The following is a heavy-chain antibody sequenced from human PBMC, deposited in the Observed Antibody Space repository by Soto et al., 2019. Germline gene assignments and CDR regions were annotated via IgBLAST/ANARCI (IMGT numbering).Heavy chain of an antibody. CDR2: INPNSGGT. CDR3: ARDWAPITMVWGSAPVYYYYGMDV. CDR1: GYTFTGYY. V-gene: IGHV1-2*04. Sequence: ASVKVSCKASGYTFTGYYMHWVRQAPGQGLEWMGWINPNSGGTNYAQKFQGWVTMTRDTSISTAYMELSRLRSDDTAVYYCARDWAPITMVWGSAPVYYYYGMDVWGQGTTVTVSS. D-gene: IGHD3-10*01. J-gene: IGHJ6*02.